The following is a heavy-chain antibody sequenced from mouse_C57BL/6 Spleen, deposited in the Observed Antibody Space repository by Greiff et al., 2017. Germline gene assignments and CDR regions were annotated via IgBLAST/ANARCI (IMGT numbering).Heavy chain of an antibody. V-gene: IGHV5-9*01. J-gene: IGHJ1*03. Sequence: EVMLVESGGGLVKPGGSLKLSCAASGFTFSSYTMSWVRQTPEKRLEWVATISGGGGNTYYPDSVKGRFTISRDNAKNTLYLQMSSLRSEDTALYYCARHYYGSSHWYFDVRGTGTTVTVSS. CDR3: ARHYYGSSHWYFDV. CDR1: GFTFSSYT. CDR2: ISGGGGNT. D-gene: IGHD1-1*01.